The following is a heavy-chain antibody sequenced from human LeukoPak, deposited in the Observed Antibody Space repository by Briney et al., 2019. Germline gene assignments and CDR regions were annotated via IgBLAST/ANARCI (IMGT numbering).Heavy chain of an antibody. CDR3: ARVGSVAAAGTGGVY. CDR2: INPNSGGT. D-gene: IGHD6-13*01. Sequence: ASVKVSCKASGYSFTGYAMNWVRQAPGQGLEWMGWINPNSGGTNYAQKFEGRVTMTRDTSISTAYMELSRLRSDDTTVYYCARVGSVAAAGTGGVYWGQGTLVTVSS. V-gene: IGHV1-2*02. J-gene: IGHJ4*02. CDR1: GYSFTGYA.